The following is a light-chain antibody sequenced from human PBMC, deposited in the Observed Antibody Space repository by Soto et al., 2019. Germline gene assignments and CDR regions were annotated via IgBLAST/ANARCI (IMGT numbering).Light chain of an antibody. Sequence: EIVMTQSPATLSVSPGGRAPLSCRASQSISDTLAWYQQKPGQAPRLLIYGASSLQSGVPLRFSGSGSGTDFTLTISGLQPEDYAIYYCQQVNQYPPTFGQGTRLEIK. J-gene: IGKJ5*01. CDR3: QQVNQYPPT. CDR2: GAS. V-gene: IGKV3-15*01. CDR1: QSISDT.